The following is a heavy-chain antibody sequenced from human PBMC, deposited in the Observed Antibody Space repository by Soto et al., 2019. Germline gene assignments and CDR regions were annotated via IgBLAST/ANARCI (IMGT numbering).Heavy chain of an antibody. J-gene: IGHJ4*02. D-gene: IGHD2-2*01. CDR2: ISYDGSNK. Sequence: GGSLRLSCAASGFTFSSYGMHWVRQAPGKGLEWVAVISYDGSNKYYADSVKGRFTISRDNSKNTLYLQMNSLRAEDTAVYYCAKVRRYCSSTSCRYFDYWGQGTLVTVSS. CDR3: AKVRRYCSSTSCRYFDY. CDR1: GFTFSSYG. V-gene: IGHV3-30*18.